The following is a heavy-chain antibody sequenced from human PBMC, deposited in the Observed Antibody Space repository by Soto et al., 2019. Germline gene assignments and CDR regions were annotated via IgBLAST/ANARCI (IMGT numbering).Heavy chain of an antibody. V-gene: IGHV3-23*01. J-gene: IGHJ4*02. CDR3: ARVGRMTTVVSHFDY. Sequence: EVQLLESGGGLVQRGDSLRLSCAASGFTFNNYAMPWVRQAPGKGLEWVSVISGSGSYTYYADSVKGRFNISRDSFKNTVYLQMNSLRADVTAVYYCARVGRMTTVVSHFDYWGRGTLVTVSS. CDR2: ISGSGSYT. D-gene: IGHD4-17*01. CDR1: GFTFNNYA.